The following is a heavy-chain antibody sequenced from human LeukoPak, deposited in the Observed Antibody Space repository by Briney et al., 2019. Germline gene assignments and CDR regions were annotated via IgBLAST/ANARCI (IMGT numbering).Heavy chain of an antibody. CDR3: VRRGGYYYGSRSYGPLSPKFYFDY. J-gene: IGHJ4*02. CDR2: IIPIFGTA. Sequence: ASVKVSCKASGGTFSSYAISWVRQAPGQGLEWMGGIIPIFGTANYAQKFQGRVTITTDESTSTAYMELRSLRSDDTAVFYCVRRGGYYYGSRSYGPLSPKFYFDYWGQGSLVTVSS. D-gene: IGHD3-10*01. V-gene: IGHV1-69*05. CDR1: GGTFSSYA.